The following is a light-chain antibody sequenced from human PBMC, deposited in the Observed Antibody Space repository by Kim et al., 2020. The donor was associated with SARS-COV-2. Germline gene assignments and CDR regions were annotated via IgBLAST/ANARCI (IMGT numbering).Light chain of an antibody. CDR3: CSYASSSTLI. V-gene: IGLV2-14*03. Sequence: QSALTQPASVSGSPGQSITISCTGTSSDVGNYNYVSWYQHHPGEAPKLMIYDVTKRPSGVSNRFFGSKSGNTASLTISGLQTEDEAYYYCCSYASSSTLIFGGGTQLTV. J-gene: IGLJ2*01. CDR2: DVT. CDR1: SSDVGNYNY.